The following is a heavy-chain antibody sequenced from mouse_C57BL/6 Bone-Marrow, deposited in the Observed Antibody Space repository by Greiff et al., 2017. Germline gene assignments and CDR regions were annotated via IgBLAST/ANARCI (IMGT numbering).Heavy chain of an antibody. V-gene: IGHV5-4*03. J-gene: IGHJ2*01. CDR3: ARVRFDY. Sequence: EVKVVESGGGLVKPGGSLKLSCAASGFTFSSYAMSWVRQTPEKRLEWVATLSDGGSYTYYPDNVKGRFTISRDNAKNNLYLQMSHLKSEDTAMYYCARVRFDYWGQGTTLTVSS. CDR1: GFTFSSYA. CDR2: LSDGGSYT.